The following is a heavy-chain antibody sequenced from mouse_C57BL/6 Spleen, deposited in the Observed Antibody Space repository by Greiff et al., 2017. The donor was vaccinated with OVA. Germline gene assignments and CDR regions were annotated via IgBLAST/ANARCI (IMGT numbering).Heavy chain of an antibody. CDR3: ARGDGYYVSFAY. CDR1: GYTFTSYW. Sequence: QVQLQQPGAELVRPGSSVKLSCKASGYTFTSYWMDWVKQRPGQGLEWIGNIYPSDSETPYNQKFKDKATLTVDKSSSTAYMQLSSLTSEDSAVYYCARGDGYYVSFAYWGQGTLVTVSA. CDR2: IYPSDSET. D-gene: IGHD2-3*01. J-gene: IGHJ3*01. V-gene: IGHV1-61*01.